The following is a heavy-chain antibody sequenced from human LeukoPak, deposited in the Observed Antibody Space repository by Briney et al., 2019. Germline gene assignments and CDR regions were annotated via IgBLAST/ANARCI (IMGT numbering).Heavy chain of an antibody. J-gene: IGHJ4*02. CDR1: GGSISRFY. CDR2: ISYSGST. Sequence: PSETLSLTCTVSGGSISRFYWSWIRQPPGKGLEWIGYISYSGSTYYNPSLKSRVTISVDTSKNQFSLKLSSVTAADTAVYYCARRHYYDSSGIDYWGQGTLVTVSS. V-gene: IGHV4-59*08. D-gene: IGHD3-22*01. CDR3: ARRHYYDSSGIDY.